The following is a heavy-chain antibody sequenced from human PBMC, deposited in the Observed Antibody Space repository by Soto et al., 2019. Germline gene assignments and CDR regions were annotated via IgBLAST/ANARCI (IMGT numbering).Heavy chain of an antibody. J-gene: IGHJ3*02. V-gene: IGHV3-23*01. CDR2: ISGSGGST. D-gene: IGHD2-8*01. CDR1: GFTFSSYA. CDR3: ANLYLLITRAFDI. Sequence: HPGGSLRLSCAASGFTFSSYAMSWVRQAPGKGPEWVSAISGSGGSTYYADSVKGRFTISRDNSKNTLYLQMNSLRAEDTAVYYCANLYLLITRAFDIWGQGTMVTVSS.